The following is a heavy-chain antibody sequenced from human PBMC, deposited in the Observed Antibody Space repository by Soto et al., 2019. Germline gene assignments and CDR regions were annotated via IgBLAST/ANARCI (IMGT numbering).Heavy chain of an antibody. CDR2: IWFDEKSI. J-gene: IGHJ4*02. CDR1: GFPFRNYG. V-gene: IGHV3-33*01. Sequence: QVQLVESGGGVVQPGRSLRLSCAASGFPFRNYGMHWVRQAPGKGLEWVAVIWFDEKSINYEDSAKGRFASSRDNSKDALYLQMNSLRFEDTAVYYCARDPGRAEPIDHWGQGTRVTVSS. CDR3: ARDPGRAEPIDH.